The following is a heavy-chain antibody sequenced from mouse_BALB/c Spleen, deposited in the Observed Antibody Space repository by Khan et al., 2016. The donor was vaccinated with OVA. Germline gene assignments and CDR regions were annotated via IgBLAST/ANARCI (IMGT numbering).Heavy chain of an antibody. CDR2: ISTNYGDA. J-gene: IGHJ3*01. CDR3: VRGGKFAY. V-gene: IGHV1S137*01. Sequence: QVRLQQSGAELVRPGVSVKISCKASGYTFTDYAMHWVKQRHAKSLEWIGVISTNYGDADYNQKFQGKASMTVDRSSSTVYMELARVTSEDSAIYYCVRGGKFAYWRRGTLVTVSA. CDR1: GYTFTDYA. D-gene: IGHD1-1*02.